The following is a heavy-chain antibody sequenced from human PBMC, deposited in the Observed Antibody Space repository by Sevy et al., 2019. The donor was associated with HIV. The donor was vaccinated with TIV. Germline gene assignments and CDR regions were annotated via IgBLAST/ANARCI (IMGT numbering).Heavy chain of an antibody. CDR2: INPNSGGT. D-gene: IGHD1-26*01. CDR3: ARDYVSIVGALEYYYYYMDV. Sequence: ASVKVSCKASGYTFTGYYMHWVRQAPGQGLEWMGWINPNSGGTNYAQKFQGRVTMTRDTSISTAYMELSRLRSDDTAVYYCARDYVSIVGALEYYYYYMDVWGKGTTVTVSS. CDR1: GYTFTGYY. V-gene: IGHV1-2*02. J-gene: IGHJ6*03.